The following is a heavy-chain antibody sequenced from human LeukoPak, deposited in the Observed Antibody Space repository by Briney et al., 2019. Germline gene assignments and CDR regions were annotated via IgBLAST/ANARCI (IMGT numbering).Heavy chain of an antibody. D-gene: IGHD1-26*01. Sequence: ASVKVSCKASGYTFTGYYMHWVRQAPGQGLELMGWINPNSGGTNYAQKFQGRVTMTRDTSISTAYMELSRLRSDDTAVYYCARGGGSYPGGFDYWGQGTLVTVSS. CDR3: ARGGGSYPGGFDY. J-gene: IGHJ4*02. V-gene: IGHV1-2*02. CDR2: INPNSGGT. CDR1: GYTFTGYY.